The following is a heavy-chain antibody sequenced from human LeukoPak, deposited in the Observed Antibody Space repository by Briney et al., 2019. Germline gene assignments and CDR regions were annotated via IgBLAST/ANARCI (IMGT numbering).Heavy chain of an antibody. CDR3: AKGGIQLWFNWFDP. Sequence: AGSLRFSCAASGFTFDDYAMLWVRHGPGQGLEGGSGISRNSGSIGYGDSVKGRFTISRDNAKNSLYLQMNSLRAADMALYYCAKGGIQLWFNWFDPWGQGTLVTVSS. V-gene: IGHV3-9*03. D-gene: IGHD5-18*01. J-gene: IGHJ5*02. CDR2: ISRNSGSI. CDR1: GFTFDDYA.